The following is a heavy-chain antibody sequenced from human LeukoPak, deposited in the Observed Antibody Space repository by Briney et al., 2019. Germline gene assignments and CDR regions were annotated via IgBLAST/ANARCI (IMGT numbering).Heavy chain of an antibody. CDR3: ARDRAAAGTYYYYYYMDV. CDR1: GFTFSSYE. D-gene: IGHD6-13*01. V-gene: IGHV3-48*03. Sequence: GGSLRLSCAASGFTFSSYEMNWVRQAPGKGLEWVSYISSSGSTIYYADSVKGRFTISRDNAKNSLYLQMNSLRAEDTALYYCARDRAAAGTYYYYYYMDVWGKGTTVTVSS. CDR2: ISSSGSTI. J-gene: IGHJ6*03.